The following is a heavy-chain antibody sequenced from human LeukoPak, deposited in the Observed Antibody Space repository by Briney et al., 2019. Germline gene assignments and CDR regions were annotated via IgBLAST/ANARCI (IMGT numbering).Heavy chain of an antibody. Sequence: GESLRISCKGSGYSFTSCWISWVRQMPGKSLEWMGGIDPSDSYANYSPSFQGHVTFSVDKSISTACLHWSSLKASDTAMYYCARQPGLSAVAVYCWGQGTLVTVSS. CDR1: GYSFTSCW. J-gene: IGHJ4*02. D-gene: IGHD6-19*01. CDR2: IDPSDSYA. V-gene: IGHV5-10-1*01. CDR3: ARQPGLSAVAVYC.